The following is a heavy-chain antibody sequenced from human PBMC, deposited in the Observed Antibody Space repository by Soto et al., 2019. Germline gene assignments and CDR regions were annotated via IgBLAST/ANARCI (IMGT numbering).Heavy chain of an antibody. Sequence: PSETLSLTCNMSGDSYSISTYSWSWIRQPPGKALQWIGFIYQSGVTSYNPSLASRVSISPDRSNNQCSLKLKSVTAADTAVYFCAGMPYTSGLRFDPWGPGTLVTVSS. J-gene: IGHJ5*02. CDR3: AGMPYTSGLRFDP. CDR1: GDSYSISTYS. CDR2: IYQSGVT. V-gene: IGHV4-30-2*01. D-gene: IGHD6-19*01.